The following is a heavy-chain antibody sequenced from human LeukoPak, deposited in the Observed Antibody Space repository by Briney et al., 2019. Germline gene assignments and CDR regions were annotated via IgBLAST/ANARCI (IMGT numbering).Heavy chain of an antibody. CDR2: IWYDGSNK. V-gene: IGHV3-33*01. CDR3: ARDIRNYGVDY. D-gene: IGHD4-17*01. Sequence: GRSLRLSCAASGFTFSSYGMPWVRQAPGKGLEWVAVIWYDGSNKYYADSVKGRFTISRDNSKNTLYLQMNSLRAEDTAVYYCARDIRNYGVDYWGQGTLVTVSS. CDR1: GFTFSSYG. J-gene: IGHJ4*02.